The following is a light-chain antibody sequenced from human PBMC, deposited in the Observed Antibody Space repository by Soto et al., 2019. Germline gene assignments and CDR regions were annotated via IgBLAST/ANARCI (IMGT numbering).Light chain of an antibody. Sequence: ETVMTQSPATLSVSPGERATLSCRASQSVSSNLAWYQQKPGQAPRLLIYGASTRATGTPARFSGSGSGTEFTLTISSLQSEDFALYYCQQYYNWPPITFGQGTRLEIK. V-gene: IGKV3-15*01. CDR1: QSVSSN. CDR3: QQYYNWPPIT. CDR2: GAS. J-gene: IGKJ5*01.